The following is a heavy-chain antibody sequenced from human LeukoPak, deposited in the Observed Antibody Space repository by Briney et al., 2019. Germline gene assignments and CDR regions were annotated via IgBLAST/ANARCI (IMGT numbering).Heavy chain of an antibody. CDR1: GFTFSSYS. CDR2: ISSSSSYI. CDR3: ARNYGDYGVLDY. J-gene: IGHJ4*02. Sequence: GGSLRLSCAASGFTFSSYSMNWVCQAPGKGLEWVSSISSSSSYIYYADSVKGRFTISRDNAKNSLYLQMNSLRAEDTAVYYCARNYGDYGVLDYWGQGTLVTVSS. V-gene: IGHV3-21*01. D-gene: IGHD4-17*01.